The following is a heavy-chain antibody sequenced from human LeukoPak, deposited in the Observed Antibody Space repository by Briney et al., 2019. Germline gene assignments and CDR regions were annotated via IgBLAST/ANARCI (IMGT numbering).Heavy chain of an antibody. Sequence: PGGSLRLSCAASGFTFGDYYMSWIRQAPGKGLEWVSYISSSGSTIYYADSVKGRFTISRDNAKNSLYLQMNSLRAEDTAVYYCARVVWYSGSLYFDYWGQGTLVTVSS. CDR2: ISSSGSTI. D-gene: IGHD1-26*01. V-gene: IGHV3-11*01. CDR1: GFTFGDYY. J-gene: IGHJ4*02. CDR3: ARVVWYSGSLYFDY.